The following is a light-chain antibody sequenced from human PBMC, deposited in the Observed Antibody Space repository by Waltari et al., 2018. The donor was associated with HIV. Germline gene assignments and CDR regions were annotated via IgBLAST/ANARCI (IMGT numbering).Light chain of an antibody. V-gene: IGKV3-15*01. CDR3: QQYNDWPRT. CDR1: QSVSSN. Sequence: EIVMTQSPATLSVSPGERATLSCRASQSVSSNLAWYQHKPGQAPRLLIYGASTRATGIPARSSGSGSGTEFTLTISSLQSEDFAVYYCQQYNDWPRTFGQGTKLEIK. J-gene: IGKJ2*01. CDR2: GAS.